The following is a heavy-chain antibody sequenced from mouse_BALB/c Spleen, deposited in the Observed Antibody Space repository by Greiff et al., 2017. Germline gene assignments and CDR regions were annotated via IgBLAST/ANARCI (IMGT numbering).Heavy chain of an antibody. CDR2: IRSKSNNYAT. V-gene: IGHV10-1*02. CDR1: GFTFNTYA. CDR3: VRRSHYYAMDY. Sequence: EVQGVESGAGLVQPKGSLKLSCAASGFTFNTYAMNWVRQAPGKGLEWVARIRSKSNNYATYYADSVKDRFTISRDDSQSMLYLQMNNLKTEDTAIYYCVRRSHYYAMDYWGQGTSVTVSS. J-gene: IGHJ4*01.